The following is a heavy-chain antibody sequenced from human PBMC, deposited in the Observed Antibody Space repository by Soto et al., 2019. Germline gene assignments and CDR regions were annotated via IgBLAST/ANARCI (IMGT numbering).Heavy chain of an antibody. CDR2: ISSSSSYI. CDR3: ARESLRRIGVRGAFDI. D-gene: IGHD3-10*01. V-gene: IGHV3-21*01. CDR1: GFTFSSYS. Sequence: PGGSLRLSCAASGFTFSSYSMNWVRQAPGKGLEWVSSISSSSSYIYYADSVKGRFTISRDNAKNSLYLQMNSLRAEDTAVYYCARESLRRIGVRGAFDIWGQGTMVTVSS. J-gene: IGHJ3*02.